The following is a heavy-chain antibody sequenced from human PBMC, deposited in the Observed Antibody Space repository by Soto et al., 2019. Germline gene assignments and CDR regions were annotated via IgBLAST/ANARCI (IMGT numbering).Heavy chain of an antibody. Sequence: QLQLQESGPGLVKPSETLSLTCTVSGDSISSSSYYWGWIRQPPGKGLEWIGSIYFGGSTFYNPSLKSRVTISVDTSKNQFSLRLSSVTAADTAVYYCSKTDYHYYGMDGRGQGTKVTV. CDR1: GDSISSSSYY. CDR2: IYFGGST. V-gene: IGHV4-39*01. CDR3: SKTDYHYYGMDG. J-gene: IGHJ6*02.